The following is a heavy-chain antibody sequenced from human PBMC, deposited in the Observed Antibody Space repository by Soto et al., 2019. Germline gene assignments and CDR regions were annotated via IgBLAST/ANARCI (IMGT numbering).Heavy chain of an antibody. J-gene: IGHJ4*02. Sequence: QVQLVQSGAEVKKPGSSVKVSCKASGGTFSSYAISWVRQAPGQGLERMGGIIPIFGTANYAQKFQGRVTITADESTSTADMELSSLRSEDTAVYYCAKNPDYIFPYYFDDGGQGNRVTVAS. CDR2: IIPIFGTA. V-gene: IGHV1-69*01. CDR3: AKNPDYIFPYYFDD. D-gene: IGHD4-4*01. CDR1: GGTFSSYA.